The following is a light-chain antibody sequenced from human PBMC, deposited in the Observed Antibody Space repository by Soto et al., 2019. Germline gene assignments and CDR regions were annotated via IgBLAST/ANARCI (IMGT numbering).Light chain of an antibody. V-gene: IGKV1-5*01. CDR3: QQYNSYLWP. Sequence: DIQMTQSPSTLSASVGDRVTITCRASRCISTWLAWHQQKPGQAPNLRIYDSSSLKSGVPSRFSGNVSRTAFALTISRLQPDDFATYCWQQYNSYLWPFGQGTRVEI. CDR1: RCISTW. J-gene: IGKJ1*01. CDR2: DSS.